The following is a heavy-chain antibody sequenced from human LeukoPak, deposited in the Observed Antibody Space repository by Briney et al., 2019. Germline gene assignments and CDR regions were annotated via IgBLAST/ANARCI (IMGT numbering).Heavy chain of an antibody. Sequence: GGSLRLSCAVSGFTFSRYAMHWVRQAPGKGLDWVAVLSYDGGNKYYADSVKGRFTISRDNSKNTLYLQMNSLKDEDTAVYYCGGRRVWGNGTVVTVSS. CDR2: LSYDGGNK. J-gene: IGHJ6*03. CDR3: GGRRV. CDR1: GFTFSRYA. V-gene: IGHV3-30*03.